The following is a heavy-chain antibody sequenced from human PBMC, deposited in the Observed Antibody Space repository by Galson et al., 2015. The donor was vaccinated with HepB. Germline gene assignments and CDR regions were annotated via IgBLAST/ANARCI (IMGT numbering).Heavy chain of an antibody. CDR2: IDWDDDK. J-gene: IGHJ6*03. D-gene: IGHD4-23*01. V-gene: IGHV2-70*04. CDR3: ARMPFFDYGDNSDYYYMDV. CDR1: GFSLSTFGMR. Sequence: PALVKPTQTLTLTCTFSGFSLSTFGMRVTWVRQPPGKPLEWLARIDWDDDKFYSTSLKTRLTISKDTSKNQVVLTMTNMDPVDTATYYCARMPFFDYGDNSDYYYMDVWGKGTTVTVSS.